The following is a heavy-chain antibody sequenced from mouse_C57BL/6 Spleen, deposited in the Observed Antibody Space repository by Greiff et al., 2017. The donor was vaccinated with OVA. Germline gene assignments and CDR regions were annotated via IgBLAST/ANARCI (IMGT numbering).Heavy chain of an antibody. V-gene: IGHV1-52*01. CDR1: GYTFTSYW. D-gene: IGHD2-1*01. CDR3: AREGGNYPFDY. Sequence: QVQLKQPGAELVRPGSSVKLSCKASGYTFTSYWMHWVKQRPIQGLEWIGNIDPSDSETHYNQKFKDKATLTVDKSSSTAYMQLISLTSEDSAVYYCAREGGNYPFDYWGQGTTLTVSS. J-gene: IGHJ2*01. CDR2: IDPSDSET.